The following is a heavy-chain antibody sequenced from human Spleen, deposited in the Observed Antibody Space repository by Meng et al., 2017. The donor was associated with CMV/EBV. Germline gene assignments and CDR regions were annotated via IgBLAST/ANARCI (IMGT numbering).Heavy chain of an antibody. CDR2: MNPNSGNT. V-gene: IGHV1-8*03. CDR1: GYTFTSYY. J-gene: IGHJ4*02. Sequence: ASVKVSCKASGYTFTSYYMHWVRQATGQGLEWMGWMNPNSGNTGYAQKFQGRVTITRNTSISTAYMELSSLRSEDTAVYYCARDLRGSDYWGQGTLVTVSS. CDR3: ARDLRGSDY.